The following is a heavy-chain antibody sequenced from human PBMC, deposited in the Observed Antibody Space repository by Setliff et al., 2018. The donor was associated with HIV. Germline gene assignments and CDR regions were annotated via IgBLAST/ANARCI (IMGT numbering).Heavy chain of an antibody. V-gene: IGHV3-30*01. CDR3: ARSVIGYYYYGMDV. Sequence: QPGGSLRLSCAASGFTFSSYAMHWVRQAPGKGLEWVAVISYDGSNKYYADSVKGRFTISRDNSKNTLYLQMDSLRAEDTAVYYCARSVIGYYYYGMDVWGQGTLVTVSS. J-gene: IGHJ6*02. CDR1: GFTFSSYA. D-gene: IGHD3-10*01. CDR2: ISYDGSNK.